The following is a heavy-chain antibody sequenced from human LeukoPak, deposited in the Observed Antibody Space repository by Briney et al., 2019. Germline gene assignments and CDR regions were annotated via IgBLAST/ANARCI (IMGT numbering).Heavy chain of an antibody. CDR2: IIPILGIA. CDR1: GGTFSSYA. V-gene: IGHV1-69*04. CDR3: ARGDIAAAGSLDP. D-gene: IGHD6-13*01. Sequence: ASGKVSCKAAGGTFSSYAISWVRQAPGQGLEWMGGIIPILGIANYAQKFQGRGTITAYKSTRTAYMELSSMRSEATAVYYCARGDIAAAGSLDPWGPGTLVTVSP. J-gene: IGHJ5*02.